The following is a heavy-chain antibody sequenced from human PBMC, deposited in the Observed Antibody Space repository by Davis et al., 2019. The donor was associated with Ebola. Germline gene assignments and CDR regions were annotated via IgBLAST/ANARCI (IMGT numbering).Heavy chain of an antibody. Sequence: GGSLRLSCAASGFTFSSYGMHWVRQAPGKGLEWVAVISYDGSNKYYADSVKGRFTISRDNSKNTLYLQMNSLRPEDTAVYYCARDSDDYCFDYWGQGTLVTVSS. V-gene: IGHV3-30*03. CDR1: GFTFSSYG. CDR3: ARDSDDYCFDY. CDR2: ISYDGSNK. J-gene: IGHJ4*02. D-gene: IGHD2-21*02.